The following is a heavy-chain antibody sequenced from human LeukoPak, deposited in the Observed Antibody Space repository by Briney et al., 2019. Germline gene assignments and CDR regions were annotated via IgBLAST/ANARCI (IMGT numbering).Heavy chain of an antibody. J-gene: IGHJ4*02. D-gene: IGHD2-2*03. V-gene: IGHV4-39*01. Sequence: SETLSLTCTVSGGSISSSSYYWGWIRQPPGKGLEWIGSIYYSGSTYYNPSLKSRVTISVDTSKNQFSLKLSSVTAADTAVYYCARQEGVDIVVVPAAIDYWGQGTLVTVSS. CDR3: ARQEGVDIVVVPAAIDY. CDR2: IYYSGST. CDR1: GGSISSSSYY.